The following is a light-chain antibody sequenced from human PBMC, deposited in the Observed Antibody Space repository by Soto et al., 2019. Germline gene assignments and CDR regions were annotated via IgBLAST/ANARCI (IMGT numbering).Light chain of an antibody. CDR3: QQYNDWPLT. CDR1: QYVRTN. V-gene: IGKV3-15*01. J-gene: IGKJ4*01. CDR2: GAS. Sequence: EIVMTQSPATLSVSPGDRVTLSCRASQYVRTNSAWYQQKPGQAPRLLVYGASTRATGIPARFSGSRSGTEFTLTISSLQSEDFAVYYCQQYNDWPLTFGGGTNVEIK.